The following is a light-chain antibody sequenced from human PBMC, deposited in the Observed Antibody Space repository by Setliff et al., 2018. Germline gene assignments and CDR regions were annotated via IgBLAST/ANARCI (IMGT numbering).Light chain of an antibody. J-gene: IGLJ2*01. Sequence: VLAQPASVSGSPGESITISCTGFSGDVDVYNYVSWYQHHPGKGPKLIIYDVANRPSGVSSRFSGSKSGRTASLTISGLQADDEATYYCSSNTNTNTLLIFGGGTKVTVL. CDR3: SSNTNTNTLLI. CDR1: SGDVDVYNY. V-gene: IGLV2-14*03. CDR2: DVA.